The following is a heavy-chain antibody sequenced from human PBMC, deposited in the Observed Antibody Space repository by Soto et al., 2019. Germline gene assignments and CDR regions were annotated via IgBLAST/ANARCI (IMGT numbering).Heavy chain of an antibody. CDR1: GFTFSSYA. J-gene: IGHJ4*02. V-gene: IGHV3-23*01. Sequence: GGSLRLSCAASGFTFSSYAMSWVRQAPGKGLEWVSAISGSGGSTYYADSVKGRFTISRDNSKNTLYLQMNSLRAEDTAVYYCAKGTLFPGAAAGINWGQGTLVTVSS. CDR3: AKGTLFPGAAAGIN. CDR2: ISGSGGST. D-gene: IGHD6-13*01.